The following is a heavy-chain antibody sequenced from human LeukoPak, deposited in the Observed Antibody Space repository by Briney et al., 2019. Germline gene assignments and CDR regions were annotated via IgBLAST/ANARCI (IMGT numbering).Heavy chain of an antibody. CDR2: ISAYNGNT. CDR1: GYTFTSCG. Sequence: ASVKVSCKASGYTFTSCGISWVRQAPGQGLEWMGWISAYNGNTNYAQKLQGRVTMTTDTSTSTAYMELRSLRSDDTAVYYCARDPYNYYDSSGYYGAEYFQHWGQGTLVTVSS. J-gene: IGHJ1*01. V-gene: IGHV1-18*01. CDR3: ARDPYNYYDSSGYYGAEYFQH. D-gene: IGHD3-22*01.